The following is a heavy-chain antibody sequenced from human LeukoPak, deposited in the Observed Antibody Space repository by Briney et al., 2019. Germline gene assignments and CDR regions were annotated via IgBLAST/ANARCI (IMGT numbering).Heavy chain of an antibody. V-gene: IGHV3-48*03. CDR1: GFTFSSYE. CDR3: AKTGCGGYYYYSSGRLADNDGFDI. D-gene: IGHD3-22*01. J-gene: IGHJ3*02. Sequence: PGGSLRLSCAASGFTFSSYEMNWVRQAPGKGLEWVSYISSSGRTKYYADSVKGRFTISRDNSKNTLYLQRNSLRADDTAVYYCAKTGCGGYYYYSSGRLADNDGFDIWGQGTMVTGSS. CDR2: ISSSGRTK.